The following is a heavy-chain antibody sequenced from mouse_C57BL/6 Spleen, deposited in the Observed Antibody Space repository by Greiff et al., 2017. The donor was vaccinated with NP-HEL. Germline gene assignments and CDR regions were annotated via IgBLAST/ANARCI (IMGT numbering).Heavy chain of an antibody. CDR1: GFTFSDYG. J-gene: IGHJ1*03. CDR3: ARMTGRQYFDV. D-gene: IGHD1-1*01. V-gene: IGHV5-17*01. CDR2: ISSGSSTI. Sequence: EVKLVESGGGLVKPGGSLKLCCAASGFTFSDYGMHWVRQAPEKGLEWVAYISSGSSTIYYADTVKGRFTISRDNAKNTLFLQMTSLRSEDTAMYYCARMTGRQYFDVWGTGTTVTVSS.